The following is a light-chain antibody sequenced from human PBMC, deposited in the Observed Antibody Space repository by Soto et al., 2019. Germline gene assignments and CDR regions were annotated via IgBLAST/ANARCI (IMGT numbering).Light chain of an antibody. CDR3: QQYDSPPPYT. Sequence: EIVLTQSPGTLSLSPGERVTLSCRASQTVIKNYLAWYQQRPGQAPRLLVYGASSRATGIPDRFSGSGSGTDFTLTISRLEPEDFAVYYCQQYDSPPPYTFGQGTKLEIK. CDR1: QTVIKNY. J-gene: IGKJ2*01. CDR2: GAS. V-gene: IGKV3-20*01.